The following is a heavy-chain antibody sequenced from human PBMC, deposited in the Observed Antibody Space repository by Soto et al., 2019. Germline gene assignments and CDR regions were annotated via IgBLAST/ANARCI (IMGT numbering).Heavy chain of an antibody. Sequence: GGSLRLSCAASGFTFSSYAMSWVRQAPGKGLEWVSAISGGGGSTYYADSVKGRFTISRDNSKNTLYLQMNSLRAEDTAVYYCATSPPPSGELSPFDYWGQGTLVTVSS. J-gene: IGHJ4*02. CDR3: ATSPPPSGELSPFDY. CDR2: ISGGGGST. V-gene: IGHV3-23*01. CDR1: GFTFSSYA. D-gene: IGHD3-10*01.